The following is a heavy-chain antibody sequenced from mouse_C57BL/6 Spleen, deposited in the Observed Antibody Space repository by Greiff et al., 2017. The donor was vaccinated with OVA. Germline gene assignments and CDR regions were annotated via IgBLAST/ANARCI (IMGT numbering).Heavy chain of an antibody. D-gene: IGHD2-1*01. CDR1: GYTFTSYW. CDR2: INPSNGGT. Sequence: VKLQQPGTELVKPGASVKLSCKASGYTFTSYWMHWVKQRPGQGLEWIGNINPSNGGTNYNEKFKSKATLTVDKSSSTAYMQLSSLTSEDSAVYYCAREWAHYGNASWFAYWGQGTLVTVSA. J-gene: IGHJ3*01. V-gene: IGHV1-53*01. CDR3: AREWAHYGNASWFAY.